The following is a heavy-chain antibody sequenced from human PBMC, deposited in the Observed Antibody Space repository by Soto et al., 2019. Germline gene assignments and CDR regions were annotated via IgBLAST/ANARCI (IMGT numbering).Heavy chain of an antibody. CDR3: ARGRNSLPSYYFDY. CDR2: INPSGSIT. Sequence: GASVKVSCKASGYYMHWVRQAPGQGLEWMGIINPSGSITSYPQKFQGRVTMTRDTSTSTVYMELSSLRSEDTAVYYCARGRNSLPSYYFDYWGQGTLVTVSS. CDR1: GYY. V-gene: IGHV1-46*01. J-gene: IGHJ4*02.